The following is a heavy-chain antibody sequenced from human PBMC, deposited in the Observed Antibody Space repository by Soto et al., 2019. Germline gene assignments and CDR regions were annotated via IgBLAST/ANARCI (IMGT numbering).Heavy chain of an antibody. CDR3: ARDQSSGQVCYYYMDV. J-gene: IGHJ6*03. CDR1: EFTFSTYA. V-gene: IGHV3-48*01. Sequence: EVQLVESGGGLVQPGGSLRLSCAASEFTFSTYAMNWVRQAPGKGLEWVSYISSSSQNIRYADSVKGRFTISRDNAKNSLYLQMNSLRAEDTAVYYCARDQSSGQVCYYYMDVWGKGTTVTVSS. CDR2: ISSSSQNI. D-gene: IGHD3-3*01.